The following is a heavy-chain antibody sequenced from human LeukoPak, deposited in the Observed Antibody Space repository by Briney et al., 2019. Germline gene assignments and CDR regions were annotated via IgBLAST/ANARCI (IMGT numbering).Heavy chain of an antibody. V-gene: IGHV4-34*01. J-gene: IGHJ6*03. Sequence: GSLRLSCATSGFTFTNYLMSWVRQPPGQGLEWIGEINHFGTTKYNSSLKSRVTISIDASKKQFSLKLNPVTAADTALYYCARGFNYMDVWGKGTTVTV. CDR2: INHFGTT. CDR1: GFTFTNYL. CDR3: ARGFNYMDV.